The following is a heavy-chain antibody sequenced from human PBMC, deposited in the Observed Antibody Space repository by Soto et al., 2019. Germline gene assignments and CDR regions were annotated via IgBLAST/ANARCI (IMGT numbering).Heavy chain of an antibody. CDR2: IIPIFGTA. Sequence: VKVSCKASGGTFSSYAISWVRQAPGQGLEWMGGIIPIFGTANYAQKFQGRVTITADESTSTAYMELSSLRSEDTAVYYCARGVGYCSSTSCPRVLETHYYYYGMDVWGQGTTVTVSS. CDR3: ARGVGYCSSTSCPRVLETHYYYYGMDV. J-gene: IGHJ6*02. V-gene: IGHV1-69*01. D-gene: IGHD2-2*01. CDR1: GGTFSSYA.